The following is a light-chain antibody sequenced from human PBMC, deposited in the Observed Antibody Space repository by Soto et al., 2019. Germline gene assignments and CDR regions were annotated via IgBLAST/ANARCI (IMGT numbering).Light chain of an antibody. V-gene: IGLV2-14*01. J-gene: IGLJ1*01. CDR2: GVS. CDR1: SSDVGGYNY. Sequence: QSALTQPASVSGSPGQSITISCSGTSSDVGGYNYVSWYQHHPGKTPTLMIYGVSNRPSGGSYRFSGSKSGNTASLTISGLQAEDEADYFCSSYRHPDSHVFGAGTKLTVL. CDR3: SSYRHPDSHV.